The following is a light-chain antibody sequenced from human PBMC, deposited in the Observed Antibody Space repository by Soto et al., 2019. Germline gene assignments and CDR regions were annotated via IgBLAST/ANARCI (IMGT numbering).Light chain of an antibody. CDR2: DVT. CDR1: SSDIGAYDY. J-gene: IGLJ1*01. Sequence: QSALTQPASVSGSPGQSITISCTGSSSDIGAYDYVSWYQQRPVKPPKLMIFDVTNRPSGVSDRFSGSKSGNTASLPISGLQTEDEADYYCSSYTSRSTTNVFGTGSKVTVL. CDR3: SSYTSRSTTNV. V-gene: IGLV2-14*01.